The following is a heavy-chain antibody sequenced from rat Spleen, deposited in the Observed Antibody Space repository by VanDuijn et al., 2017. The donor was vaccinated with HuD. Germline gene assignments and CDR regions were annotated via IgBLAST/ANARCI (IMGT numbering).Heavy chain of an antibody. Sequence: EVQLVESGGGLVQPGRSLKLSCVASGFTFNNYWMTWIRQAPGQGLEWVASITNASGRTYYPDSVKGRFTISRDNAKSTLYLQMDSLKSEDTATYYCARRHYDGSYYYHYYVMDAWGQGASVTVSS. V-gene: IGHV5-31*01. D-gene: IGHD1-12*02. J-gene: IGHJ4*01. CDR2: ITNASGRT. CDR3: ARRHYDGSYYYHYYVMDA. CDR1: GFTFNNYW.